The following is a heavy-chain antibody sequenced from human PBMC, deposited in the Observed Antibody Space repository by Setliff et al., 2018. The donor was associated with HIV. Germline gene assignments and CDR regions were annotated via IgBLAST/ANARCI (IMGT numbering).Heavy chain of an antibody. CDR3: ARHIVVVTATYYYYGMDV. V-gene: IGHV1-69*10. Sequence: SVKVSCKASGGTFSSYAISWVRQAPGQGLEWMGGIIPILGIANYAQKFQGRVTITADKSTSTAYMELSSLRSEDAAVYYCARHIVVVTATYYYYGMDVWGQGTTVTVSS. CDR2: IIPILGIA. D-gene: IGHD2-21*02. J-gene: IGHJ6*02. CDR1: GGTFSSYA.